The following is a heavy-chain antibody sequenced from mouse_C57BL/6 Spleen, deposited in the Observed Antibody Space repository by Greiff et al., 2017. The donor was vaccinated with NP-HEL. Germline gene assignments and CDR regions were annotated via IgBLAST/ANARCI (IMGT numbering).Heavy chain of an antibody. D-gene: IGHD2-5*01. CDR2: INPSSGYT. CDR3: ATHSNSPDY. V-gene: IGHV1-7*01. Sequence: VQRVESGAELAKPGASVKLSCKASGYTFTSYWMHWVKQRPGQGLEWIGYINPSSGYTKYNQKFKDKATLTADKSSSTAYMQLSSLTYEDSAVYYCATHSNSPDYWGQGTTLTVSS. CDR1: GYTFTSYW. J-gene: IGHJ2*01.